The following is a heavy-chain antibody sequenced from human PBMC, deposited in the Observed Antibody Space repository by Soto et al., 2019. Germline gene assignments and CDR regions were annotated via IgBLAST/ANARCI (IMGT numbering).Heavy chain of an antibody. CDR3: AKDLYSYGYANDY. J-gene: IGHJ4*02. Sequence: GGSLRLSCAASGFTFSSYGMHWVRQAPGKGLEWVAVISYDGSNKYYADSVKGRFTISRDNSKNTLYLQMNSLRAEDTAVYYCAKDLYSYGYANDYWGQGTLVTVSS. CDR2: ISYDGSNK. D-gene: IGHD5-18*01. V-gene: IGHV3-30*18. CDR1: GFTFSSYG.